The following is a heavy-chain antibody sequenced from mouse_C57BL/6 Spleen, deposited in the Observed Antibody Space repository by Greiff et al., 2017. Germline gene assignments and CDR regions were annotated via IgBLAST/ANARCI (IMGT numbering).Heavy chain of an antibody. V-gene: IGHV1-59*01. Sequence: QVQLQQPGAELVRPGTSVKLSCKASGYTFTSYWMHWVKQRPGQGLEWIGVIDPSDSYTNYNQKFKGKATLTVDTSSSTAYMQLSSLTSEDSAFYYCARVFPPDAMDYWGQGTSVTVSS. CDR3: ARVFPPDAMDY. J-gene: IGHJ4*01. CDR1: GYTFTSYW. CDR2: IDPSDSYT.